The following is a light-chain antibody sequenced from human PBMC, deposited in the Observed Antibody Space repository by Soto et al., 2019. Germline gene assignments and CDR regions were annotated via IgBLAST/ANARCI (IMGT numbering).Light chain of an antibody. V-gene: IGLV2-23*01. CDR1: SSDVGSYIL. CDR2: EGS. CDR3: CSYAGSNTWV. Sequence: QSALTQPASVSGSPGQSITISCTGTSSDVGSYILVSWYQQHPGKAPKLMIYEGSKRPSGVSTRFSGSKSGNTASLTISGLQAEDEADYSCCSYAGSNTWVFGPGTKLTVL. J-gene: IGLJ1*01.